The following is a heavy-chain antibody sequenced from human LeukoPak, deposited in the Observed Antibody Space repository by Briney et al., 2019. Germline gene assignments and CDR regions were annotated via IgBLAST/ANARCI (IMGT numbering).Heavy chain of an antibody. CDR1: GFTFSSYA. Sequence: GGSLRLSCAASGFTFSSYAMHWVRQAPGKGLEWVAVISYDGSNKYHADSVKGRFTISRDNSKNTLYLQMNSLRAEDTAVYYCASGANFDYWGQGTLVTVSS. CDR3: ASGANFDY. V-gene: IGHV3-30-3*01. D-gene: IGHD1-26*01. J-gene: IGHJ4*02. CDR2: ISYDGSNK.